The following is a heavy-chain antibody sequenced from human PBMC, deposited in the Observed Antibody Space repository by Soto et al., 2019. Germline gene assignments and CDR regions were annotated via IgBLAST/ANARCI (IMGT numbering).Heavy chain of an antibody. CDR2: INAANGDT. V-gene: IGHV1-3*01. CDR3: ARGGFEAVSTTGGDY. J-gene: IGHJ4*02. CDR1: GYSFGRYS. Sequence: QVQFVQSGAEVKKPGASVKVSCKASGYSFGRYSMHWVRQAPGQSLEWMGWINAANGDTIYSQKFQDRVTFGRDTFASTAYMELSSLRSEDTAIYYCARGGFEAVSTTGGDYWGQGTLVTVSS. D-gene: IGHD1-26*01.